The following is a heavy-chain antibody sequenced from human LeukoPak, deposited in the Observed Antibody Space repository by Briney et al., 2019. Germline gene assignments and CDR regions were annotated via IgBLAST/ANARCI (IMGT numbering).Heavy chain of an antibody. Sequence: SETLSLTCTVSGGSISSDSYYWSWIRQPAGKGLEWIGRIYTSGSTSYNPSLKSRVTISVDTSKDQFSLKLSSLTAADTAVYYCARTGTTVTNWFDPWGQGTLVTVSS. CDR2: IYTSGST. CDR1: GGSISSDSYY. J-gene: IGHJ5*02. V-gene: IGHV4-61*02. D-gene: IGHD4-17*01. CDR3: ARTGTTVTNWFDP.